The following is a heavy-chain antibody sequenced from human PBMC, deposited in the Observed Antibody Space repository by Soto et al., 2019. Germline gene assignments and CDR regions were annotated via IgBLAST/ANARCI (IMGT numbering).Heavy chain of an antibody. Sequence: QVQLVQSGAEVKKPGASVMVSCKASGYPFTSYYLHWVRQAPGQGLEWLGVINPGRGNTNYAQKLQGSITMTSDTSTNTIYMELSSLRSEDTAVYYSARDYVWGREDYFDSWGQGTQVTVSS. CDR3: ARDYVWGREDYFDS. D-gene: IGHD3-16*01. CDR1: GYPFTSYY. J-gene: IGHJ4*02. CDR2: INPGRGNT. V-gene: IGHV1-46*04.